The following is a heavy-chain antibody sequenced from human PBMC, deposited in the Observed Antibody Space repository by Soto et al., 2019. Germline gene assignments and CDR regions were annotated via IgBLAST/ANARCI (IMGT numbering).Heavy chain of an antibody. J-gene: IGHJ5*01. CDR2: IYYSGST. CDR1: GYSISSSNW. Sequence: PSETLSLTCAVSGYSISSSNWWGWIRQPPGKGLEWIGTIYYSGSTKCDPSLKSRVTMSVDTSKSQFSLKLSSVTAADTAVYYCARDRRYGDYDSWGQGTLVTVSS. V-gene: IGHV4-28*03. CDR3: ARDRRYGDYDS. D-gene: IGHD4-17*01.